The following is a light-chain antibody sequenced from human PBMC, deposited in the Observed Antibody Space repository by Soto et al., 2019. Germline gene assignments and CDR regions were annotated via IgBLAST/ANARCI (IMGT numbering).Light chain of an antibody. CDR1: QDISNY. Sequence: DIRMTQSPSSLSASVGDRVTITCRASQDISNYLAWYQQKPGKVPRLLIYTAFILQSGVPSRFSGSGSGTDFTLTISSLQPEDVATYYCQDYNNVPLICGPGTKVDI. CDR2: TAF. V-gene: IGKV1-27*01. J-gene: IGKJ3*01. CDR3: QDYNNVPLI.